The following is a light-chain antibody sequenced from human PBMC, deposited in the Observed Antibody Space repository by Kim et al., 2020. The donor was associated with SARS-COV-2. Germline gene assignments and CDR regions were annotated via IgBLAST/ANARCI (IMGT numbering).Light chain of an antibody. J-gene: IGKJ2*01. CDR3: QQYNNWPPYT. CDR2: GAS. Sequence: VSPGERAALACRASQSVRRSLAWYQPKPGQAPRLLIYGASTRATGIPARFSGSGSGTEFTLTISSLQSEDFAVYYCQQYNNWPPYTFGQGTKLE. V-gene: IGKV3-15*01. CDR1: QSVRRS.